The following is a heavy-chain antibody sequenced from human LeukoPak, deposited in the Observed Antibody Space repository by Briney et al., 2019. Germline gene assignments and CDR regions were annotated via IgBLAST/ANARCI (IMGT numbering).Heavy chain of an antibody. J-gene: IGHJ4*02. CDR1: GGTFASYA. V-gene: IGHV1-69*05. D-gene: IGHD4-17*01. CDR3: ARSGAYGDSTGAIDY. CDR2: IIPIFGTA. Sequence: SVKVSCKASGGTFASYAISWVRQAPGQGLEWMGRIIPIFGTANYAQKLQGRVTITTDESTSTAYMELSSLRSEDTDVYYCARSGAYGDSTGAIDYWGQGTLVTVSS.